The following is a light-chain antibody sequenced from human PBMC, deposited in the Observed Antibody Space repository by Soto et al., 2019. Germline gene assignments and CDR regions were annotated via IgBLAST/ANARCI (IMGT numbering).Light chain of an antibody. CDR3: QHYNSYSGT. CDR1: QDISIW. V-gene: IGKV1-5*03. J-gene: IGKJ3*01. Sequence: DIQMTQSPSTLSASVGDRVTITCRASQDISIWLAWFQQKPGKAPKLLIYRASSLESGVPSRFSGSGSGTEFILTISSLQPDDVSTYSCQHYNSYSGTFGPGTKVDIK. CDR2: RAS.